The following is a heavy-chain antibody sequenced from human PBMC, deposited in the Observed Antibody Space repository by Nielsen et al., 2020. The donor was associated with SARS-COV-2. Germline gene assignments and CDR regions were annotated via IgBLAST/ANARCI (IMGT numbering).Heavy chain of an antibody. CDR1: GYSFTGYW. CDR2: IYPGDSDT. CDR3: ARSAHYYDSSGYHWYFDY. D-gene: IGHD3-22*01. J-gene: IGHJ4*02. Sequence: GESLKISCKGSGYSFTGYWIGWVRQIPGKGLEWMGIIYPGDSDTRYSPSFQGQVTISADKSISTAYLQWSSLKASDTAMYYCARSAHYYDSSGYHWYFDYWGQGTLVTVSS. V-gene: IGHV5-51*01.